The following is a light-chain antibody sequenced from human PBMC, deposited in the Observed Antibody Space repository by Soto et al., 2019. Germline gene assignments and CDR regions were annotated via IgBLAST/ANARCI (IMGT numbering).Light chain of an antibody. V-gene: IGLV1-40*01. CDR1: SSNIGAGYD. J-gene: IGLJ1*01. CDR2: GNS. CDR3: QSYDTYV. Sequence: QLVLTQPPSVSGAPGQRVTISCTGSSSNIGAGYDVHWYQQLPGTAPKLLIYGNSNRPSGVPDRFSGSKSGTSASLAITGLQAEDEADYYCQSYDTYVFGTGTKLTVL.